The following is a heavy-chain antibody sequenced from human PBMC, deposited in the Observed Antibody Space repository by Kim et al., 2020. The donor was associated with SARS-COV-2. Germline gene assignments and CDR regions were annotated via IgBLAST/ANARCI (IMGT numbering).Heavy chain of an antibody. CDR2: IIGSGGST. CDR1: GFTFSSYA. J-gene: IGHJ6*04. V-gene: IGHV3-23*01. CDR3: AKDSTSYYYFYYGMDV. Sequence: GWSLRLSCAASGFTFSSYAMTWVRRAPGKGLEWVSTIIGSGGSTYYADSVKGRFTISRDNSKNTLYLQMNSLRAGDTAVYYCAKDSTSYYYFYYGMDVWGEGTTVTVTS. D-gene: IGHD6-6*01.